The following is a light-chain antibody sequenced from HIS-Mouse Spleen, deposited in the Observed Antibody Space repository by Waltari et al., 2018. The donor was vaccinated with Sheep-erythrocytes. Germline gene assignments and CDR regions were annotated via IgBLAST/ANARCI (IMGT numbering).Light chain of an antibody. CDR3: QAWDSSTGVV. J-gene: IGLJ2*01. CDR1: KLGDKY. Sequence: SYELTQPPSVSFSPGQTASITCSGDKLGDKYACWYQQKPGQSPVLVIYQDSKRPSGIPERFSGSNSGNTATLTISGTQAMDEADYYCQAWDSSTGVVFGGGTKLTVL. V-gene: IGLV3-1*01. CDR2: QDS.